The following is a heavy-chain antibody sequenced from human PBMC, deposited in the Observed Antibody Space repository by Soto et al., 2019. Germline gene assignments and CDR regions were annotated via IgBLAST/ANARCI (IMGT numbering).Heavy chain of an antibody. D-gene: IGHD1-26*01. Sequence: EVQLLESGGGLVQPGGSLRLSCSASGFSFGSNSMAWVRQAPGKGLEWVSSISDTAHRIFHADSVKGRFTISRDNSRNSLYLQMNSLRAEDTPLYYCVILALGKFDFWGQGTRVIVSS. CDR2: ISDTAHRI. CDR1: GFSFGSNS. CDR3: VILALGKFDF. J-gene: IGHJ4*02. V-gene: IGHV3-23*01.